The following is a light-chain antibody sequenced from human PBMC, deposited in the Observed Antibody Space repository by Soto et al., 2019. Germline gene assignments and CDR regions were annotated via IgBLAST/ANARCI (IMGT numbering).Light chain of an antibody. V-gene: IGKV3-20*01. CDR2: GAS. CDR1: QSVSNNY. CDR3: QQYGSSGT. J-gene: IGKJ1*01. Sequence: EIVLTQSPGTLSLSPGERATLSCRASQSVSNNYLAWSQQKPGQAPRLLIYGASNRATGIPDRFSGSGSGTDSTLTISRLQPEDFAVYYCQQYGSSGTFGQGTKVDIK.